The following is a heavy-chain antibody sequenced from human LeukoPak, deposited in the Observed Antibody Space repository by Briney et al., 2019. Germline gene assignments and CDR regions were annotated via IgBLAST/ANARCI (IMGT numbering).Heavy chain of an antibody. J-gene: IGHJ4*02. Sequence: PGGSLRLSCAASVLTVSSNYMRWVRQAPGKGLEWGSVIYSGGDTYYADSVKGRFTISRDNSKNTLYLQMNSLGPEDTAVYYWAKAGGSYGNWGQGTLVTVSS. CDR3: AKAGGSYGN. D-gene: IGHD1-26*01. CDR1: VLTVSSNY. CDR2: IYSGGDT. V-gene: IGHV3-53*01.